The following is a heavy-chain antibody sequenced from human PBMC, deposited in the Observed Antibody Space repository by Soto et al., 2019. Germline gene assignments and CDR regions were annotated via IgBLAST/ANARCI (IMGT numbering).Heavy chain of an antibody. CDR1: GFTVSKHY. J-gene: IGHJ6*03. CDR2: LYSGGTT. V-gene: IGHV3-66*01. CDR3: ARGAHLTGWNYLYMDV. D-gene: IGHD3-9*01. Sequence: HPGGSMRLSCAASGFTVSKHYMNWVRQAPGKGLEWVSVLYSGGTTYYADSVKGTFTISRGNSKNALYLQMNGLRAEDTAVYYCARGAHLTGWNYLYMDVWGRGTTVTVSS.